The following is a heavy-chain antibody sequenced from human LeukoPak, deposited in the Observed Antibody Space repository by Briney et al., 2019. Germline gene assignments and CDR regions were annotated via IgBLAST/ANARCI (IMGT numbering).Heavy chain of an antibody. CDR1: GFSFSSST. CDR3: ARDADEYYFDY. J-gene: IGHJ4*02. Sequence: GGSLRLSCAASGFSFSSSTMSWIRQAPGKGLEWVSYISSSSSYTNYADSVKGRFTISRDNAKNSLYLQMNSLRAEDTAVYYCARDADEYYFDYWGQGTLVTVSS. CDR2: ISSSSSYT. V-gene: IGHV3-11*06.